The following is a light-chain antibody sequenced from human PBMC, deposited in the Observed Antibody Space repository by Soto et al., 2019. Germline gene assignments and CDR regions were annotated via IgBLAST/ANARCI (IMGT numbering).Light chain of an antibody. J-gene: IGKJ1*01. CDR1: QSINNY. CDR2: AAS. Sequence: DIQMTQSPSSLHASVGDRVTITCRASQSINNYLHWFQQKPGKXXKXXIYAASTLQGGVPSRFSGSGSGTDFTLTISSLHPEDFATYFCQQSYNTPRTFGQGTKVEIK. V-gene: IGKV1-39*01. CDR3: QQSYNTPRT.